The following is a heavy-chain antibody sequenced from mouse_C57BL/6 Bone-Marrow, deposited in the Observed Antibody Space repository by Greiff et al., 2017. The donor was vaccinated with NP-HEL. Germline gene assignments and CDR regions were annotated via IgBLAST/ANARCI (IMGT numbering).Heavy chain of an antibody. CDR2: IYPGGGYT. CDR1: GYTFTNYW. D-gene: IGHD2-3*01. V-gene: IGHV1-63*01. CDR3: ARGGYYVWYFDV. Sequence: LQESGAELVRPGTSVKMSCKASGYTFTNYWIGWAKQRPGHGLEWIGDIYPGGGYTNYNEKFKGKATLTADKSSSTAYMQFSSLTSEDSAIYYCARGGYYVWYFDVWGTGTTVTVSS. J-gene: IGHJ1*03.